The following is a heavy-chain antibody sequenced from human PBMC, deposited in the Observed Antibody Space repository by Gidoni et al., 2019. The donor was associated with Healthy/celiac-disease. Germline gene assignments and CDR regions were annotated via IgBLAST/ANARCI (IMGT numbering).Heavy chain of an antibody. V-gene: IGHV3-64D*09. CDR1: RFTFCSYA. CDR3: VKDRLAAPDPAFDI. J-gene: IGHJ3*02. Sequence: EVQLVESGGGLVQPGGSLRLSCSASRFTFCSYAMPWFRQAPGKGLEYVSAISSNGGSTYYADSVKGRFTISRDNSKNTLYLQMSSLRAEDTAVYYCVKDRLAAPDPAFDIWGQGTMVTVSS. D-gene: IGHD6-13*01. CDR2: ISSNGGST.